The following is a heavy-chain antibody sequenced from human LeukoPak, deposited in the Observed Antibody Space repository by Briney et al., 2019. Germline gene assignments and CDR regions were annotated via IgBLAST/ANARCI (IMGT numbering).Heavy chain of an antibody. D-gene: IGHD3-22*01. J-gene: IGHJ4*02. Sequence: SETLSLTCTVSGGSISSGGFYWSWIRQHPGKGLEWIGYMYYSGSTYYNPSLKSRVTISVGTSKNQFSLKLSSVTAADTAVYYCARERYYDSSGCTDYWGQGTLVTVSS. CDR3: ARERYYDSSGCTDY. V-gene: IGHV4-31*03. CDR1: GGSISSGGFY. CDR2: MYYSGST.